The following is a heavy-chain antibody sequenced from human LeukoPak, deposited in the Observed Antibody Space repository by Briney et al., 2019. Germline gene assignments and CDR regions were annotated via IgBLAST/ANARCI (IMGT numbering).Heavy chain of an antibody. CDR1: GYTFTSYY. V-gene: IGHV1-46*03. Sequence: ASVKVSCKASGYTFTSYYMHWVRQAPGQGLEWMGIINPSGGSTSYAQKFQGRVTMTRDTSTSTVYMELSSLRSEDTAVYYCASTYYDFWSGYYKGYFDYWGQGTLVTASS. D-gene: IGHD3-3*01. CDR3: ASTYYDFWSGYYKGYFDY. J-gene: IGHJ4*02. CDR2: INPSGGST.